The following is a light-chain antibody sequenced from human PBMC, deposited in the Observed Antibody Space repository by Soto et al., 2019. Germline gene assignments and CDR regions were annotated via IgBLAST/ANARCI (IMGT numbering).Light chain of an antibody. CDR2: GNS. CDR3: QSYDSSLSGWV. J-gene: IGLJ3*02. V-gene: IGLV1-40*01. CDR1: SSNIGAGYD. Sequence: QSVLTQPPSVCGAPGQRVTISCIGSSSNIGAGYDVHWYQQLPGTAPKLLIYGNSNRPSGVPDRFSGSKSGTSASLAITGLQAEDEAGYYCQSYDSSLSGWVFGGGTKLTVL.